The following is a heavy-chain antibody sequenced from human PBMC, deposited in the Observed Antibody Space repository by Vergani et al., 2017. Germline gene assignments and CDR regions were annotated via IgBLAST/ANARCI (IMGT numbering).Heavy chain of an antibody. Sequence: QVQLQESGPGLVKPSQTLSLTCTVSGGSISSGGYYWSWIRQHPGKGLEWIGYIYYSGSTYYNPSLKSRVTISVDTSKNQFSLKLSSVTAADTAVYYCARRGVVTANPPLYYYYGMDVWGQGTLVTVSS. CDR3: ARRGVVTANPPLYYYYGMDV. CDR2: IYYSGST. J-gene: IGHJ6*02. V-gene: IGHV4-31*03. D-gene: IGHD2-21*02. CDR1: GGSISSGGYY.